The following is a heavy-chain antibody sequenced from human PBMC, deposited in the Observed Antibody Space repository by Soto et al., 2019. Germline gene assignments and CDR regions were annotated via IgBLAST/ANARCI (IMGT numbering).Heavy chain of an antibody. D-gene: IGHD6-13*01. V-gene: IGHV1-3*01. Sequence: QVQLVQSGAEVKKPGASVKVSCKASGYTFTSYAMHWVRQAPGQRLEWMGWINAGNGNTKHSQTFQGRVTITRDTAASTAYMALSSLTSEDTAVYYCARDGIAAAAPFHYWVQGTLVTVSS. CDR2: INAGNGNT. CDR3: ARDGIAAAAPFHY. CDR1: GYTFTSYA. J-gene: IGHJ4*02.